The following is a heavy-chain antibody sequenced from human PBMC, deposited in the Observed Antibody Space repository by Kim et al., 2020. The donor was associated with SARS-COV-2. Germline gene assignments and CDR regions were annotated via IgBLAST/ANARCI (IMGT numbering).Heavy chain of an antibody. Sequence: GGSLRLSCAASGFTFSSYAMSWVRQAPGKGLEWVSAISGSGGSTYYADSVKGRFTISRDNSKNTLYLQMNSLRAEDTAVYYCAKVTNIVVVVAATLDYWGQGTLVTVSS. V-gene: IGHV3-23*01. CDR1: GFTFSSYA. CDR2: ISGSGGST. D-gene: IGHD2-15*01. CDR3: AKVTNIVVVVAATLDY. J-gene: IGHJ4*02.